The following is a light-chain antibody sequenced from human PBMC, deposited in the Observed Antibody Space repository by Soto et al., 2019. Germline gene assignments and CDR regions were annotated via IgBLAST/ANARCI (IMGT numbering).Light chain of an antibody. J-gene: IGKJ2*01. CDR1: QSVSSSY. Sequence: EIVLTQSPGTLSLSPGERATLSCRASQSVSSSYLAWYQQKPGRAPRLLIYGASSRATGIPDRFSGSGSGTDFTLTISRLEPEDFAVYYCQHTGTFGQGTKLEIK. CDR3: QHTGT. V-gene: IGKV3-20*01. CDR2: GAS.